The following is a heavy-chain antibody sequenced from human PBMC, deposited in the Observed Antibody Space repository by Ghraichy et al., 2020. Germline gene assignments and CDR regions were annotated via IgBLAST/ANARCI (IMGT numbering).Heavy chain of an antibody. CDR1: GFIFSDSY. CDR3: ARGYYYDTSVPQYYFDS. CDR2: IRNSGSTI. V-gene: IGHV3-11*01. D-gene: IGHD3-22*01. J-gene: IGHJ4*02. Sequence: GGSLRLSCAASGFIFSDSYMSWIRQAPGKGLEWIAYIRNSGSTIYYRDSVKGRFTISRDNTKDLLYLHMNSLRADDTAVYYCARGYYYDTSVPQYYFDSWGQGTLVTVSS.